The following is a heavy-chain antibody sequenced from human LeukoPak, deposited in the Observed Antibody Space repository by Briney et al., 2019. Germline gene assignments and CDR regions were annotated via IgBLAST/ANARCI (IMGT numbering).Heavy chain of an antibody. CDR2: INPNSSGT. CDR1: GYTFPGYY. J-gene: IGHJ5*02. D-gene: IGHD2-2*01. V-gene: IGHV1-2*02. CDR3: ARDLPGWFSTSSNWFDP. Sequence: ASVKVSCKASGYTFPGYYMHWVRQSPGQGLEWVGWINPNSSGTNYAQKFQGRVTMTRDTSISTAYMELSRLRSDDTAVYYCARDLPGWFSTSSNWFDPWGQGTLVTVSS.